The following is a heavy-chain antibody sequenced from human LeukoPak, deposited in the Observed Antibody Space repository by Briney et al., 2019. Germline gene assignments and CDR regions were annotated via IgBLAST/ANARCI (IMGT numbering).Heavy chain of an antibody. J-gene: IGHJ3*02. Sequence: GGSLRLSCAASGFTFSSYSMNWVRQAPGKGLEWVSYISSSTSTIYYADSVKGRFTISRDNAKNSLYLQMNSLRVEDTAVYYCAREDLGVRYSSSWDNAFDIWGQGTMVTVSS. D-gene: IGHD6-13*01. CDR1: GFTFSSYS. CDR3: AREDLGVRYSSSWDNAFDI. V-gene: IGHV3-48*01. CDR2: ISSSTSTI.